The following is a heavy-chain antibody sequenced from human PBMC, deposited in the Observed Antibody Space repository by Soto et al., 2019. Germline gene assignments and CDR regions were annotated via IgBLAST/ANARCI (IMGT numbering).Heavy chain of an antibody. CDR2: IYYSGST. D-gene: IGHD2-15*01. CDR1: GGSISSYY. J-gene: IGHJ5*02. CDR3: ATTLGYCSGGSCSPGDNWFDP. V-gene: IGHV4-59*08. Sequence: SETLSLTCTVSGGSISSYYWSWIRQPPGKGLEWIGYIYYSGSTNYNPSLKSRVTISVDTSKNQFSLKLSSVTAADTAVYYCATTLGYCSGGSCSPGDNWFDPWGQGTLVTVSS.